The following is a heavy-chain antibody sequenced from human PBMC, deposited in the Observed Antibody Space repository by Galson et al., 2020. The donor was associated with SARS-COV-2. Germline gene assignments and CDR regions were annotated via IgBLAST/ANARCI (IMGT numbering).Heavy chain of an antibody. CDR3: ARIRSEFSGPGDYSHYFDY. D-gene: IGHD4-17*01. Sequence: SGPTLVKPTQTLTLTCTFSGFSLSTSGMCVSWIRQPPGKALEWLALIDWDDDKYYSTSLKTRLTISKDTSKNQVVLTMTNMDPVDTATYYCARIRSEFSGPGDYSHYFDYWGQGTLVTVSS. CDR1: GFSLSTSGMC. J-gene: IGHJ4*02. CDR2: IDWDDDK. V-gene: IGHV2-70*01.